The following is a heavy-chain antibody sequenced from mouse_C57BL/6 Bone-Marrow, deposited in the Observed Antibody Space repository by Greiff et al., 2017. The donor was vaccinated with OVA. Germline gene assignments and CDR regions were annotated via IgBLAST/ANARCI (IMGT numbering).Heavy chain of an antibody. J-gene: IGHJ3*01. CDR2: IDPETGGT. V-gene: IGHV1-15*01. CDR3: TRTREVILWFAY. CDR1: GYTFTDYE. Sequence: QVQLKQSGAELVRPGASVTLSCKASGYTFTDYEMHWVKQTPVHGLEWIGAIDPETGGTAYNQKFKGKAILTADKSSSTAYMELRSLTSEDSAVYYCTRTREVILWFAYWGQGTLVTVSA. D-gene: IGHD2-13*01.